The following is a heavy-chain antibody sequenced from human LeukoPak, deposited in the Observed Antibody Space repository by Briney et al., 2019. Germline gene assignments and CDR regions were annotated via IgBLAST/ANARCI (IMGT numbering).Heavy chain of an antibody. CDR3: AKDNPGTNAFDI. V-gene: IGHV3-30*18. CDR1: GFTFEDYA. Sequence: GGSLRLSCAASGFTFEDYAMHWVRQAPGKGLEWVAVISYDGSNKYYADSVKGRFTISRDNSKNTLYLQMNSLRAEDTAVYYCAKDNPGTNAFDIWGQGTMVTVSS. CDR2: ISYDGSNK. D-gene: IGHD1-1*01. J-gene: IGHJ3*02.